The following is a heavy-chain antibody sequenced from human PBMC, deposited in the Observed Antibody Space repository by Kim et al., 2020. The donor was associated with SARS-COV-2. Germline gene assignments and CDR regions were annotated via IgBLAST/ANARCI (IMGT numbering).Heavy chain of an antibody. D-gene: IGHD3-3*01. Sequence: GGSLRLSCAASGFTFSSYAMSWVRQAPGKGLEWVSAISGSGGSTYYADSVKGRFTISRDNSKNTLYLQMNSLRAEDTAVYYCVKDFCSGYVHLDAFDIWGQGTMVTVSS. CDR1: GFTFSSYA. CDR3: VKDFCSGYVHLDAFDI. V-gene: IGHV3-23*01. CDR2: ISGSGGST. J-gene: IGHJ3*02.